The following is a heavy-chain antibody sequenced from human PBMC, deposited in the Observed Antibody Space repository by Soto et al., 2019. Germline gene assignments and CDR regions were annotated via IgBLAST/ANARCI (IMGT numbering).Heavy chain of an antibody. J-gene: IGHJ6*02. CDR1: GGSMSNYY. V-gene: IGHV4-4*07. CDR2: IYSRGST. D-gene: IGHD2-15*01. CDR3: AGIGEDIYYGMDV. Sequence: PSETLSLTCSVSGGSMSNYYWNWMRQSAGKGLEWIGRIYSRGSTKYNPSLQSRVTMLVDTSQNEFSLRLNSVTAADTAVYFCAGIGEDIYYGMDVWGQGTTVTVSS.